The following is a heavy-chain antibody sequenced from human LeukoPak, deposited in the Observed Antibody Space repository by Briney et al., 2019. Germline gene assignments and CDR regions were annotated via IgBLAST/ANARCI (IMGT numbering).Heavy chain of an antibody. J-gene: IGHJ3*02. V-gene: IGHV1-2*04. CDR2: INPNSGGT. CDR3: ARATDYGGNLDDAFDI. D-gene: IGHD4-23*01. CDR1: GYTFTINH. Sequence: ASVKISCKASGYTFTINHIHWVRQAPGQGLEWMGWINPNSGGTNYAQKFQGWVTMTRDTSNSTAYMELSRLKSDDTAVYYCARATDYGGNLDDAFDIWGRGTMVTVSS.